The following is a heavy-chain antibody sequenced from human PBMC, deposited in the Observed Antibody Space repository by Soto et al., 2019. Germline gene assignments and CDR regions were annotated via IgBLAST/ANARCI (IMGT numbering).Heavy chain of an antibody. CDR3: ARDTYYYDSSGQPY. D-gene: IGHD3-22*01. Sequence: EVPLVESGGGLIQPGWSLRVSCAASGFTVSRSYMSWVRQAPGKGLECVSVIYSGGSTNYADSVKGRFTISRDNSKKTLYLQMNSLRVEDTAVYYCARDTYYYDSSGQPYWGQGTLVTVSS. V-gene: IGHV3-53*01. CDR1: GFTVSRSY. J-gene: IGHJ4*02. CDR2: IYSGGST.